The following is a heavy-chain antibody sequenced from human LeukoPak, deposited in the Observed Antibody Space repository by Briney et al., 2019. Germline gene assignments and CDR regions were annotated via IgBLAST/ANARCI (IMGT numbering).Heavy chain of an antibody. V-gene: IGHV3-66*01. CDR3: ARDQYSYAHAAH. CDR2: IYSGGTT. Sequence: GGSLRLSCAASGCTVSSNYMSWVRQAPGKGLEWVSVIYSGGTTYYADSVKGRFTISRDNSKNTLHLQMNSLRAEDTAVYYCARDQYSYAHAAHWGQGTLVTVSS. D-gene: IGHD5-18*01. J-gene: IGHJ4*02. CDR1: GCTVSSNY.